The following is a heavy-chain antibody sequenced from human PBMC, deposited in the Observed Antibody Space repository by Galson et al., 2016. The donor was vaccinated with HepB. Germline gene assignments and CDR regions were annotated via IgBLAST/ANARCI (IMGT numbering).Heavy chain of an antibody. Sequence: SLRLSCAASGFSFSTYAMHWVRQAPGKGLEWVGVIAYDGSNDFYGNSVKGRFTVSRDNSKNTLYLHMNSLRSDDTAIYYCAREPGVAVGYFDFWGQGALVTVSS. CDR1: GFSFSTYA. V-gene: IGHV3-30-3*01. CDR3: AREPGVAVGYFDF. CDR2: IAYDGSND. D-gene: IGHD6-19*01. J-gene: IGHJ4*02.